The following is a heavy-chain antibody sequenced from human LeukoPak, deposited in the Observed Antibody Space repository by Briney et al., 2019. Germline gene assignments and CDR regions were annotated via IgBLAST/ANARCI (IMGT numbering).Heavy chain of an antibody. J-gene: IGHJ6*02. Sequence: GGSLRLSCAASGFTFSSYAMSWVRQAPGKGLEWVSAISGSGGSTYYADSVKGRFTISRDNSKNTLYLQMNSLRAEDTAVYYCAKADRTNLLWFGDSPLYGMDVWGQGTTVAVSS. V-gene: IGHV3-23*01. CDR2: ISGSGGST. CDR1: GFTFSSYA. D-gene: IGHD3-10*01. CDR3: AKADRTNLLWFGDSPLYGMDV.